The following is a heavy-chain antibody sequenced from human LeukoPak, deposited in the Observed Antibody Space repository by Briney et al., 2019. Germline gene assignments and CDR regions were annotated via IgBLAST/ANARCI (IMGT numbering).Heavy chain of an antibody. J-gene: IGHJ4*02. Sequence: GGSLRLSCAASGFTFDDYAMHWVRHAPGKGLEWVSGISWNSGSVGYADSVKGRFTISRDNAKNSLYLQMNSLRAEDTAVYYCAAHSSSKTRFDYWGQGTLVTVSS. CDR2: ISWNSGSV. CDR3: AAHSSSKTRFDY. CDR1: GFTFDDYA. D-gene: IGHD6-6*01. V-gene: IGHV3-9*01.